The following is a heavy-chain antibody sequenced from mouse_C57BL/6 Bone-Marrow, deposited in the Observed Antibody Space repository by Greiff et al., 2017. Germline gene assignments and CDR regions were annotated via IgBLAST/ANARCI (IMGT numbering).Heavy chain of an antibody. J-gene: IGHJ4*01. CDR1: GFSFNTYA. CDR3: VRQGYYYAMDY. Sequence: EVQGVESGGGLVQPKGSLKLSCAASGFSFNTYAMNWVRQAPGKGLEWVARIRSKSNNYATYYADSVKDRFTNSRDDSESMLYLQMNNLKTEDTAMYYCVRQGYYYAMDYWGQGTAVTVSS. V-gene: IGHV10-1*01. CDR2: IRSKSNNYAT.